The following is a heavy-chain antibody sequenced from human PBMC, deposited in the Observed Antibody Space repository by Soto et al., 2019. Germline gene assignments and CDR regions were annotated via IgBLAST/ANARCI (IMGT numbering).Heavy chain of an antibody. CDR1: GFTFSSYE. V-gene: IGHV3-48*03. CDR3: ARGPHYDYVWGSYLDH. Sequence: SLRLSCAASGFTFSSYEMNWVRQAPGKGLEWVSYISSSGSTIYYADSVKGRFTISRDNAKNSLYLQMNSLRAEDTAVYYCARGPHYDYVWGSYLDHWGQGTLVTVSS. CDR2: ISSSGSTI. J-gene: IGHJ4*02. D-gene: IGHD3-16*01.